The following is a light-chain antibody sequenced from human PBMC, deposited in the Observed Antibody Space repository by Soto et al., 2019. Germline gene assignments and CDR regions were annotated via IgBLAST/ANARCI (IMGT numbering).Light chain of an antibody. J-gene: IGKJ2*01. CDR1: QSISSY. Sequence: DIQMTQSPSSLSASVGDRVTITCRASQSISSYLNWYQQKPGKAPKLLIYAASSLQSGVPSRFSGSGSGTEFTLTISSLQPEDFATDFCQQSYSTPYTFGQGTKLEIK. CDR3: QQSYSTPYT. CDR2: AAS. V-gene: IGKV1-39*01.